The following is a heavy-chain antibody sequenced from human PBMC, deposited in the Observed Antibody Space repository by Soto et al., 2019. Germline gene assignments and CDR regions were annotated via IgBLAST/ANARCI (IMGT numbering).Heavy chain of an antibody. CDR1: GYTFTSYG. CDR3: ARVEVGATTGWFDP. J-gene: IGHJ5*02. D-gene: IGHD1-26*01. Sequence: ASVKVSFKASGYTFTSYGISWVRQAPGQGLEWMGWISAYNGNTNYAQKLQGRVTMTTDTSTSAAYMELRSLRSDDTAVYYCARVEVGATTGWFDPWGQGTLVTVSS. V-gene: IGHV1-18*01. CDR2: ISAYNGNT.